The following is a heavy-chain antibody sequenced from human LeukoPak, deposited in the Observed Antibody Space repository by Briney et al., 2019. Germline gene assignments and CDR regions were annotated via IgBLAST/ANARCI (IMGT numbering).Heavy chain of an antibody. CDR3: ARGPRGWYYGGADY. CDR2: IKQDGSEK. V-gene: IGHV3-7*01. D-gene: IGHD6-19*01. CDR1: GFTFSSYW. Sequence: GGSLRLSCAASGFTFSSYWMSWVRQAPGKGLERVANIKQDGSEKYYVDSVKGRFTISRDNAKNSLYLQMNSLRAEDTAVYYCARGPRGWYYGGADYWGQGTLVTVSS. J-gene: IGHJ4*02.